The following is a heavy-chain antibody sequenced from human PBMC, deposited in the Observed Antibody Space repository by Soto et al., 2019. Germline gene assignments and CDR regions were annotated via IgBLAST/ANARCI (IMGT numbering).Heavy chain of an antibody. Sequence: GGSLRLSCAASGFTFSSYAMSWVRQAPGKGLEWVSAISGSGGSTYYADSVKGRFTISRDNSKNTLYLQMNSLRAEDTAVYYCDLWFAFEGGLNFDYWGQGTLVTVSS. CDR3: DLWFAFEGGLNFDY. V-gene: IGHV3-23*01. CDR1: GFTFSSYA. D-gene: IGHD3-10*01. CDR2: ISGSGGST. J-gene: IGHJ4*02.